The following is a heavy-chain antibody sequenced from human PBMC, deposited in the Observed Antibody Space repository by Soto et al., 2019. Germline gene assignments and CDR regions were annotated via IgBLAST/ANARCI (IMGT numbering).Heavy chain of an antibody. D-gene: IGHD6-19*01. CDR2: INPSGGST. CDR3: AKSRLIVVAGTVWFDT. V-gene: IGHV1-46*03. Sequence: ASVKVSCKASGYTFTSYYMHWVRQAPGQGLEWMGIINPSGGSTSYAQKFQGRVTMTRDTSTSTVYMELSSLRSEDTAVYYCAKSRLIVVAGTVWFDTWAQGTLVTVSS. CDR1: GYTFTSYY. J-gene: IGHJ5*02.